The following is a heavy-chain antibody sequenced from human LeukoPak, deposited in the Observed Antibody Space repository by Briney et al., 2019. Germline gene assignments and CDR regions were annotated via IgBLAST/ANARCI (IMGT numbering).Heavy chain of an antibody. D-gene: IGHD3-9*01. V-gene: IGHV4-39*01. CDR1: GDSISSSSYY. Sequence: SETLSLTCTVSGDSISSSSYYWEWIRQPPGKGLEWIGSSFYSGSTYYNPSLKSRVTISVDTSKNQFSLRLSSVTAADTAVYYCARHHVLRYFDWLLSPQYYFDYWGQGTLVTVSS. CDR3: ARHHVLRYFDWLLSPQYYFDY. CDR2: SFYSGST. J-gene: IGHJ4*02.